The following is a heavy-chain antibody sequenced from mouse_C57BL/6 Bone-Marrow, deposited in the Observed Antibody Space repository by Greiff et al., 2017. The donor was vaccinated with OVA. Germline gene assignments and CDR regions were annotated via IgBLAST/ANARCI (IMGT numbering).Heavy chain of an antibody. D-gene: IGHD1-1*01. CDR3: ASLYYYGSSYDFDY. CDR1: GYTFTGYW. J-gene: IGHJ2*01. Sequence: VQLQQSGAELMKPGASVKLSCKATGYTFTGYWIEWVKQRPGHGLEWIGEILPGSGSTNHNEKFKGKATFTADTSSNTAYMQLSSLTTEDSAIYYCASLYYYGSSYDFDYWGQGTTLTVSS. V-gene: IGHV1-9*01. CDR2: ILPGSGST.